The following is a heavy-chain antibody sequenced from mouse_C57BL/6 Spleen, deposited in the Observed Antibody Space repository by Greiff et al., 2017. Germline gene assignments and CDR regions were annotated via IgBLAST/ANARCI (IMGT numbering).Heavy chain of an antibody. CDR2: IDPANGNT. D-gene: IGHD1-1*01. Sequence: VPLQQSVAELVRPGASVKLSCTASGFNIKSTYMHWVKQRPEQGLEWIGRIDPANGNTKYAPKFQGKATITADTSSNTAYLQLSSLTSEDTAIYYCARLLREDYWGQGTTLTVSS. CDR1: GFNIKSTY. V-gene: IGHV14-3*01. CDR3: ARLLREDY. J-gene: IGHJ2*01.